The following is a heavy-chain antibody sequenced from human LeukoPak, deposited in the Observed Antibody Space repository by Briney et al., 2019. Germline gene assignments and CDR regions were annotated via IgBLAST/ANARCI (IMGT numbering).Heavy chain of an antibody. CDR2: ISGSGGST. J-gene: IGHJ2*01. CDR1: GFTFSSYA. CDR3: AKDTYHYDSSGYWYFDL. D-gene: IGHD3-22*01. V-gene: IGHV3-23*01. Sequence: GGSLRLSCAASGFTFSSYAVSWVRQAPGKGLEWVSAISGSGGSTYYADSVKGRFTISRDNSKNTLYLQMNSLRAEDTAVYYCAKDTYHYDSSGYWYFDLWGRGTLVTVSS.